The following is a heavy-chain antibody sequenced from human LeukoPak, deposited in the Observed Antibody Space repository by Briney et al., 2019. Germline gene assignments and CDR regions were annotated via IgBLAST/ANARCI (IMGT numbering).Heavy chain of an antibody. V-gene: IGHV3-23*01. CDR3: ASTIARGQWLVEYYFDY. J-gene: IGHJ4*02. D-gene: IGHD6-19*01. Sequence: GGSLRLSCAASGLTFSSYAMSWVRQAPGKGLEWVSAISGSGGSTYYADSVKGRFTISRDNSKNTLYLQMNSLRAEDRAVYYCASTIARGQWLVEYYFDYWGQGTLVTVSS. CDR1: GLTFSSYA. CDR2: ISGSGGST.